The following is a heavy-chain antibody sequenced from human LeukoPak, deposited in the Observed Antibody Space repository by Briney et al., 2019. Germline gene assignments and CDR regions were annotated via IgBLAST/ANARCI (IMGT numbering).Heavy chain of an antibody. D-gene: IGHD2-15*01. V-gene: IGHV3-53*01. CDR2: IYSGGST. Sequence: GGSLGPPGAASGFTVSSNYMSWVRQAQGKGLEWVSVIYSGGSTYYADSVKGRVTISRDNSKNTLYLQMNSLRAEDTAVYYCAVGGAGYCSGGSCPYFFDYSGQGTLVTVSS. J-gene: IGHJ4*02. CDR1: GFTVSSNY. CDR3: AVGGAGYCSGGSCPYFFDY.